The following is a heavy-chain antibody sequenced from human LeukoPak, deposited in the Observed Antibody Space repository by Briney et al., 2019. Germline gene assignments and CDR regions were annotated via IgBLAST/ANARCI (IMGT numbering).Heavy chain of an antibody. CDR1: GFTFSSYG. D-gene: IGHD2-2*01. Sequence: PGRSLRLSCAASGFTFSSYGMHWVRQAPGKGLEWVAVISYDGSNKYYADSVKGRFTISRDNSKNTLYLQMNSLRAEDTAVYYCANLGVVVPTSEAFDIWGQGTMVTVSS. CDR2: ISYDGSNK. J-gene: IGHJ3*02. CDR3: ANLGVVVPTSEAFDI. V-gene: IGHV3-30*18.